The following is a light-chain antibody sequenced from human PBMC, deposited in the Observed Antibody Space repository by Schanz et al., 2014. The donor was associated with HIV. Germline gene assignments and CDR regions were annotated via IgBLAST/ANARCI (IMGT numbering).Light chain of an antibody. Sequence: QSVLTQPPSASGTPGQRVTISCSGSSSSIKTNTVNWFQQLPGTAPKLLIYNTYHRPSGVPDRFSGSESSTSASLAISGLQSEDEADYYCGTWDDSLNGWVFGGGTKVTVL. V-gene: IGLV1-44*01. J-gene: IGLJ3*02. CDR2: NTY. CDR1: SSSIKTNT. CDR3: GTWDDSLNGWV.